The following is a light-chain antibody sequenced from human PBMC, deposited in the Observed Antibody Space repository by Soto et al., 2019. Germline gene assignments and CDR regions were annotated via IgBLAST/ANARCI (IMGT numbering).Light chain of an antibody. V-gene: IGKV2-28*01. CDR1: QSLQHSNGYNY. CDR3: LQALQTPLFT. CDR2: LGS. J-gene: IGKJ3*01. Sequence: DIVMTQSPLSLPVTPGEPASISCRSSQSLQHSNGYNYLEWYLQKPGQSPQLLIYLGSNRASGVPDRFSGSGSGTDFTLKISRVEAEDVGVYYCLQALQTPLFTFGPGTKVDIK.